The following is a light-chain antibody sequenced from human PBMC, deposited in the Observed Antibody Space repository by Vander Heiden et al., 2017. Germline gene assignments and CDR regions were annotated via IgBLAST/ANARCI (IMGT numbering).Light chain of an antibody. J-gene: IGKJ1*01. V-gene: IGKV1-5*03. CDR1: QSISNW. CDR2: KAS. Sequence: IQMTQSPSTLSASVGDRVTITCRASQSISNWLAWYQQKPGKAPKLLISKASSLQSGVPSRFSGSGSETEFTLTISSLQPDDFATYYCQQYNSFSWTFGQGTKVEIK. CDR3: QQYNSFSWT.